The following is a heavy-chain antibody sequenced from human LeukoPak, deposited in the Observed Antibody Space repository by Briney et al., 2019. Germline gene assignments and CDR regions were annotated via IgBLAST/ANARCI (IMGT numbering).Heavy chain of an antibody. CDR2: ISWNSGSI. J-gene: IGHJ6*02. Sequence: GGSLRLSCAASGFTFDDYAMHWVRQAPGKGLEWVSGISWNSGSIGYADSVKGRFTISRDNAKNSLYLQMNSLRAEDTALYYCARNRIAAAGTRVTNYYGMDVWGQGTTVTVSS. CDR3: ARNRIAAAGTRVTNYYGMDV. V-gene: IGHV3-9*01. CDR1: GFTFDDYA. D-gene: IGHD6-13*01.